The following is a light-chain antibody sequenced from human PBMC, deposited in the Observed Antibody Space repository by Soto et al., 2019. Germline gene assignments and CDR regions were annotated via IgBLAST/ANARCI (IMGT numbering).Light chain of an antibody. CDR2: DAF. CDR1: QNVKTR. J-gene: IGKJ4*01. CDR3: QKYDEWPLT. V-gene: IGKV3-15*01. Sequence: EKVMTQSPATLSVSPGERATLSCRASQNVKTRLAWYQQKPGQAPRLLIYDAFTRATGIPARFSGSASGTEFTLTISSLQSEDFAVYYCQKYDEWPLTFGGGTKVDI.